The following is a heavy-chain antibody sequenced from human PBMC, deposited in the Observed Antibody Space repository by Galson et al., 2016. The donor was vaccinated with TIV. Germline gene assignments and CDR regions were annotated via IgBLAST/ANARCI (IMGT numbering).Heavy chain of an antibody. V-gene: IGHV1-69*13. CDR1: GGILRSYA. CDR3: ARGDGYNCGPLSA. D-gene: IGHD5-24*01. J-gene: IGHJ5*02. Sequence: SVKASCKASGGILRSYAISWVRQAPGQGLEWMGTIIAIFGTTNYAQNVQGRVTITADESTTTVYMELSSLTSEDTAVYYCARGDGYNCGPLSAWGQGTLVTVSS. CDR2: IIAIFGTT.